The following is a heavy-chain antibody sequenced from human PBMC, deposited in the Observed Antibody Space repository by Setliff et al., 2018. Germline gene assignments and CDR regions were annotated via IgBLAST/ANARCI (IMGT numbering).Heavy chain of an antibody. CDR3: AISTIFGVVSPTPDAFDI. Sequence: ASVKVSCKASGYTFNRYGISWVRQAPGQGLEWMGWISAYNGNTNYAQKLQGRVTMTTDTSTSTAYMELRSLRSEDTAVYYCAISTIFGVVSPTPDAFDIWGQGTMVTVSS. CDR1: GYTFNRYG. J-gene: IGHJ3*02. CDR2: ISAYNGNT. V-gene: IGHV1-18*01. D-gene: IGHD3-3*01.